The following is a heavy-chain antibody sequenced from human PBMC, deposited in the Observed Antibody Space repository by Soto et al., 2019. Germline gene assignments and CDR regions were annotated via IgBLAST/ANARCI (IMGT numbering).Heavy chain of an antibody. V-gene: IGHV4-4*07. Sequence: SETLSLTCTVSGGSPSSTSSYYCNWLRQPAGKGLEWIGRVHTSGSTKYNPSFKGRVTMSVDASKNQFSLKLSSVTAADTAVYYCARARLMNGGFDYGGQGTLVTVSS. CDR1: GGSPSSTSSYY. CDR2: VHTSGST. J-gene: IGHJ4*02. CDR3: ARARLMNGGFDY. D-gene: IGHD2-8*01.